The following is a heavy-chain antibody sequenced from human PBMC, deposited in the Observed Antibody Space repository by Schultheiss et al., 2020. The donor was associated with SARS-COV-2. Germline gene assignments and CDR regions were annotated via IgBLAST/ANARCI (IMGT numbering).Heavy chain of an antibody. CDR2: IYYSGST. D-gene: IGHD2-2*01. J-gene: IGHJ6*02. V-gene: IGHV4-59*01. CDR3: ARAAVRGSYYYGMDV. CDR1: GGSISSYY. Sequence: ESLKISCTVSGGSISSYYWSWIRQPPGKGLEWIGYIYYSGSTNYNPSLKSRVTISVDTSKNQFSLKLSSVTAADTAVYYCARAAVRGSYYYGMDVWGQGTTVTVSS.